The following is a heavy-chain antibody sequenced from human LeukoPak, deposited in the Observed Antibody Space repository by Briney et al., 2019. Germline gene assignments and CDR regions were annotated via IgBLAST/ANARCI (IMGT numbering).Heavy chain of an antibody. CDR2: IYRSGST. CDR1: GGSISSSNW. D-gene: IGHD1-26*01. Sequence: SGTLSLTCAVSGGSISSSNWWSWVRQPPGKGLEWIGEIYRSGSTNYNPSLKSRVTISVDTSKSQFSLKLSSVTAADTAVYYCARGEWEIGLFFDYWGQGTLVTVSS. J-gene: IGHJ4*02. V-gene: IGHV4-4*02. CDR3: ARGEWEIGLFFDY.